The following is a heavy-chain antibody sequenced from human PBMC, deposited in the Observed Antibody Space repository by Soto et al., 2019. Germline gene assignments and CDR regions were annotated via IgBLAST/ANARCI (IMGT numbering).Heavy chain of an antibody. D-gene: IGHD4-17*01. CDR1: GFTFSSYG. V-gene: IGHV3-33*01. Sequence: GGSLRLSCAASGFTFSSYGMHWVRQAPGKGLEWVAVIWYDGSNKYYADSVKGRFTISRDNSKDTLYLQMNSLRAEDTAVYYCARAMTTVTTFDYWGQGTLVTVSS. CDR2: IWYDGSNK. CDR3: ARAMTTVTTFDY. J-gene: IGHJ4*02.